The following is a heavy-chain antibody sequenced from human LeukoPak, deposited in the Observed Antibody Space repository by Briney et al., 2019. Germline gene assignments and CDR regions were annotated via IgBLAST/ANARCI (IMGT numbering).Heavy chain of an antibody. CDR3: VRDYDSSGYHYWYFDL. D-gene: IGHD3-22*01. J-gene: IGHJ2*01. V-gene: IGHV3-53*01. CDR1: GFSVSSNY. Sequence: GGSLRLSCAASGFSVSSNYMSWVRQAPGKGLEWVSVIYSGGSTYYADSVKGRFTISRDSSKNTLYLQMNSLRAEDTAVYYCVRDYDSSGYHYWYFDLWGRGTLVTVSS. CDR2: IYSGGST.